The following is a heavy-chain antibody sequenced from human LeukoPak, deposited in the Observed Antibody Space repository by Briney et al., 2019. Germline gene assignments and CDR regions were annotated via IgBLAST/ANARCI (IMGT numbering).Heavy chain of an antibody. CDR3: DMITFGGVIL. V-gene: IGHV4-39*07. CDR1: GASISSSSYY. D-gene: IGHD3-16*01. Sequence: SETLSLTCTVSGASISSSSYYWGWLRQPPGGGLEYLGGIYYSGITYYSPSLKSRVTISLDTSKNQFSRKLSSVTAADTAVYCCDMITFGGVILWGQGTLVTVSS. CDR2: IYYSGIT. J-gene: IGHJ4*02.